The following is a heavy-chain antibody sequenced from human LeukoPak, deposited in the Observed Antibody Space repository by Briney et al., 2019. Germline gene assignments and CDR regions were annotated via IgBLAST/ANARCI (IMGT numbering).Heavy chain of an antibody. CDR2: INWNGGST. CDR1: GFTFDDYG. V-gene: IGHV3-20*01. CDR3: ARRHDSSGYYWFDP. D-gene: IGHD3-22*01. Sequence: PGGSLRLSCAASGFTFDDYGMSWVRHAPGKGLEWVSGINWNGGSTGYADSVKGRFTISRDNAKNSLYLQMNSLRAEDTALYHCARRHDSSGYYWFDPWGQGTLVTVSS. J-gene: IGHJ5*02.